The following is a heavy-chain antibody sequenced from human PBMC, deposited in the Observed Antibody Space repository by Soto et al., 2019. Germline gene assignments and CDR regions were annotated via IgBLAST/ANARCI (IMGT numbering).Heavy chain of an antibody. D-gene: IGHD3-22*01. CDR3: ARIRLEGSSGYYYFDY. CDR2: IIPIFGTA. Sequence: QVQLVQSGAEVKKPGSSVKVSCKASGGTFSSYAISWVRQAPGQGLEWMGGIIPIFGTANYAQKFQGRVTITADESTRTAYMELSSLRSEDTAVYYCARIRLEGSSGYYYFDYWGQGTLVTVSS. V-gene: IGHV1-69*01. CDR1: GGTFSSYA. J-gene: IGHJ4*02.